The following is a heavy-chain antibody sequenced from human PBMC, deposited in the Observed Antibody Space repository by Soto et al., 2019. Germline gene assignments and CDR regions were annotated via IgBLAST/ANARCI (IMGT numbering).Heavy chain of an antibody. CDR3: ARRRSGSYYFDY. D-gene: IGHD1-26*01. CDR1: GGTFSSYA. Sequence: QVQLVQSGAEVKKPGSSVKVSCKASGGTFSSYAISWVRQAPGQGLEWMGGIIPIFGTANYAQKFQGRVTITADESTSTAYMDLSSLRYEDTAVYYSARRRSGSYYFDYWGQGTLVTVSS. CDR2: IIPIFGTA. V-gene: IGHV1-69*01. J-gene: IGHJ4*02.